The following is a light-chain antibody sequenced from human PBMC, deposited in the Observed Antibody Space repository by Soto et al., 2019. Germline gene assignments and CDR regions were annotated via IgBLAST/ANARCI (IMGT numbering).Light chain of an antibody. CDR2: GAS. Sequence: EIVLTQSPVSLSLSPGERATLSCRASQSIDRYLVWYQQKPGQAPRLLIFGASNRATGIPARFTGSGSGTDFTLTISSLEPEDFAVYYCQQRDSWPITFGQGTRL. CDR3: QQRDSWPIT. CDR1: QSIDRY. J-gene: IGKJ5*01. V-gene: IGKV3-11*01.